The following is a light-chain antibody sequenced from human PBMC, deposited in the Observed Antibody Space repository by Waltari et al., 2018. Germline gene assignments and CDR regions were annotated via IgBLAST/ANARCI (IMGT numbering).Light chain of an antibody. V-gene: IGLV2-23*01. CDR3: CSYAGSTSWV. Sequence: QSALTQPASVSGSPGQSITIFCTGTSSDGGSYNLVSWYQQYPGKAPKLMIYEGSKRPSGVSNRFSGSKSGNTASLTISGLQAEDEADYYCCSYAGSTSWVFGGGTKLTVL. CDR1: SSDGGSYNL. CDR2: EGS. J-gene: IGLJ3*02.